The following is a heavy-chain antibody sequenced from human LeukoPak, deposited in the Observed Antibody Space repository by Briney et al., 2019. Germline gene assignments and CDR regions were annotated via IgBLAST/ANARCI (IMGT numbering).Heavy chain of an antibody. D-gene: IGHD4-17*01. CDR2: INPHSGGT. J-gene: IGHJ4*02. V-gene: IGHV1-2*02. CDR1: GYTFTGFY. CDR3: ATAGDILTTVSVGGFDD. Sequence: AAVKVSCKASGYTFTGFYIHWVRQAPGQGLEGMGWINPHSGGTHYAQKFQGRVAMTRDTSISTAYMELSRLRSDDTAVYYCATAGDILTTVSVGGFDDWGQGTLVTVSS.